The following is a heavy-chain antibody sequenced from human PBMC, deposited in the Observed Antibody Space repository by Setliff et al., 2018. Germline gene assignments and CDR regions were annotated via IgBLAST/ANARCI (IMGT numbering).Heavy chain of an antibody. D-gene: IGHD1-26*01. V-gene: IGHV3-23*01. CDR2: ISGSGDSK. CDR3: ARDRWELPLKYFQH. CDR1: GFTFTHYS. J-gene: IGHJ1*01. Sequence: PGGSLRLSCAASGFTFTHYSMNWVRQTPGKGLEWVSTISGSGDSKYYADSVKGRFTISRDNSKNTLYLQMNSLRAEDTAVYYCARDRWELPLKYFQHWGQGTLVTVSS.